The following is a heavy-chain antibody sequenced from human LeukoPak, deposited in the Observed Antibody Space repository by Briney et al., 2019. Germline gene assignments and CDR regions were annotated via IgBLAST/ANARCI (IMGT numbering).Heavy chain of an antibody. CDR2: ISGSGGST. V-gene: IGHV3-23*01. CDR3: AKAAAGTTDPYYYYYGMDV. CDR1: GFTFSSYA. Sequence: GGSLRLSCAASGFTFSSYAMCWVRQAPGKGLEWVSAISGSGGSTYYADSVKGRFTISRDNSKNTLYLQMNSLRAEDTAVYYCAKAAAGTTDPYYYYYGMDVWGQGTTVTVSS. D-gene: IGHD6-13*01. J-gene: IGHJ6*02.